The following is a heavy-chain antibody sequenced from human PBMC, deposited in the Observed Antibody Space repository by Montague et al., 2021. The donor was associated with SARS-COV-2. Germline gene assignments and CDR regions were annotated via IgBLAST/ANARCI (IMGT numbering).Heavy chain of an antibody. CDR3: ARRTYDILTGYDYGIDV. Sequence: PALVKPTQTLTLTCTFSGFSLSTSGMCVSWIRQPPGKALEWLARIDWDDDKYYSTSLKTRLTISKDTSKNQVVLTMTSMDPVDTATYYCARRTYDILTGYDYGIDVWGQGTTVTVSS. D-gene: IGHD3-9*01. CDR2: IDWDDDK. V-gene: IGHV2-70*11. CDR1: GFSLSTSGMC. J-gene: IGHJ6*02.